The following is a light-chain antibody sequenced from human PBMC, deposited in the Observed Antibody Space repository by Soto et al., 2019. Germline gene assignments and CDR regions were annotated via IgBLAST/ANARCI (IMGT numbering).Light chain of an antibody. CDR2: KAS. CDR3: QQYNNYLRT. CDR1: QTISSW. J-gene: IGKJ1*01. V-gene: IGKV1-5*03. Sequence: DIQMTQSPSTLSGSVGDRVTITCRASQTISSWLAWYQQKPGKAPKLMTYKASTLKSGVPSRFSGSGSGTEFTLTISSLQPDDFATYYCQQYNNYLRTFGQGTKVDIK.